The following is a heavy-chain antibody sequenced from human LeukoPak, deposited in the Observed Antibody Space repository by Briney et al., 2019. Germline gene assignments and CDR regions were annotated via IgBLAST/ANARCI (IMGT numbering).Heavy chain of an antibody. D-gene: IGHD1-26*01. CDR3: ARQNSGSYYYYGMDV. V-gene: IGHV1-8*01. CDR2: MNPNSGNT. CDR1: GYTFTSYD. J-gene: IGHJ6*02. Sequence: ASVKVSCTGSGYTFTSYDINWVRQAPGQGLEWMGWMNPNSGNTGYAQKFQGRVTMTRNTSISTAYMELSSLRSEDTAVYYCARQNSGSYYYYGMDVWGQGTTVTVSS.